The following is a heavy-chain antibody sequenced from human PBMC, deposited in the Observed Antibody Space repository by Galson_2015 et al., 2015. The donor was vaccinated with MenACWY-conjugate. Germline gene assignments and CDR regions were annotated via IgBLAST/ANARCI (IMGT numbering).Heavy chain of an antibody. CDR1: GSTFSSYA. V-gene: IGHV3-23*01. D-gene: IGHD2-15*01. J-gene: IGHJ5*02. Sequence: SLRLSCAVSGSTFSSYAMSWVRQAPGKGLEWVSAISGSGGSTYYADSVKGRFTISRDNSKNTLYLQMNSLRAEDTAVYYCAKGGCSGGSCYGTRFDPWGQGTLVTVSS. CDR3: AKGGCSGGSCYGTRFDP. CDR2: ISGSGGST.